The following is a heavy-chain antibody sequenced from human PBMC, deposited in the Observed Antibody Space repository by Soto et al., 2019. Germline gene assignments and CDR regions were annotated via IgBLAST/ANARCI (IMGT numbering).Heavy chain of an antibody. CDR3: ARAKNIVGLYYFDY. J-gene: IGHJ4*02. D-gene: IGHD3-10*01. V-gene: IGHV4-30-2*01. CDR1: GGSISSGGYS. Sequence: PSETLSLTCAVSGGSISSGGYSWSWIRQPPGKGLEWIGYIYHSGSTYYNPSLKSRVTISVDRSKNQFSLKLSSVTAADTAVYYCARAKNIVGLYYFDYWGQGNLVTVSS. CDR2: IYHSGST.